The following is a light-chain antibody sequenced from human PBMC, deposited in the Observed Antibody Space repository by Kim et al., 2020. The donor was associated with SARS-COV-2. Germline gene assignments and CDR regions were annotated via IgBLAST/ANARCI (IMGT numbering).Light chain of an antibody. V-gene: IGKV3-20*01. CDR3: QQFGNSQYT. Sequence: SPGESATLSCRASQTVRSTYLVWYQQKLGQAPRLLIYGASTRASGIPDRFSGGGSGTDFTLTISRLEAEDSAVYYCQQFGNSQYTFGQGTKLEI. J-gene: IGKJ2*01. CDR1: QTVRSTY. CDR2: GAS.